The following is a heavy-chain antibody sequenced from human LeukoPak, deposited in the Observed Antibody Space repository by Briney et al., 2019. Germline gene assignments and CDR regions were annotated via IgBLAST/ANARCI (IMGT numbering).Heavy chain of an antibody. Sequence: SETLSLTCTVSGGSISSYYWSWIRQPPGKGLEWIGYIYYSGSTNYNPSLKSRVTISVDTSKNQFSLKLSSVTAADTAVYYCARDQSCSGGSCYPGYYLDYWGQGTLVTVSS. J-gene: IGHJ4*02. D-gene: IGHD2-15*01. CDR3: ARDQSCSGGSCYPGYYLDY. CDR2: IYYSGST. CDR1: GGSISSYY. V-gene: IGHV4-59*01.